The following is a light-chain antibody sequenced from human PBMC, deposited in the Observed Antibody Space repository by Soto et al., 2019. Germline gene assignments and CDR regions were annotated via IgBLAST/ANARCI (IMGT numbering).Light chain of an antibody. V-gene: IGKV1D-16*01. J-gene: IGKJ1*01. Sequence: DIQMTQSPSSLSASVGDTVTITCRSSQDVGRWLSWYQQKPGKAPKILIFAASSLQSGVPSRFSGSGSGTEFTLTISSLQPGDFATYYCQQYNSYSQTFGQGTKVDIK. CDR1: QDVGRW. CDR2: AAS. CDR3: QQYNSYSQT.